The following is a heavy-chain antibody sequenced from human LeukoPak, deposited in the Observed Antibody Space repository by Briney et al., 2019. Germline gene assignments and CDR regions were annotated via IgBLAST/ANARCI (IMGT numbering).Heavy chain of an antibody. Sequence: ASVKVSCKVSGYTLTELSMHWVRQAPGKGLEWMGGFDPEDGETIYAQKFQGRVTMTEDTSTDTAYMELSSLRSEDTAVYYCASRCVAKSGSYYTNDYWGQGTLVTVSS. CDR1: GYTLTELS. D-gene: IGHD1-26*01. CDR3: ASRCVAKSGSYYTNDY. CDR2: FDPEDGET. V-gene: IGHV1-24*01. J-gene: IGHJ4*02.